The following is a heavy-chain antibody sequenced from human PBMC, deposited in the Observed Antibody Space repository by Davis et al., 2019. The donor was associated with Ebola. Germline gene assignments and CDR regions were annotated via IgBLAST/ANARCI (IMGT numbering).Heavy chain of an antibody. V-gene: IGHV3-30-3*01. CDR3: AKDRYSGYDYPDY. Sequence: GESLKISCTASGFRFSTYAMYWVRQAPGKGLEWVAVISYDGSNKYYADSVKGRFTISRDNSKNSLNLQMNSLRAEDTAVYYCAKDRYSGYDYPDYWGQGTLVTVSS. CDR2: ISYDGSNK. D-gene: IGHD5-12*01. CDR1: GFRFSTYA. J-gene: IGHJ4*02.